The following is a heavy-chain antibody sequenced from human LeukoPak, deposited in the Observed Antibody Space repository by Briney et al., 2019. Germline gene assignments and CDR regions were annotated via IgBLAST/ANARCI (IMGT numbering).Heavy chain of an antibody. D-gene: IGHD5-18*01. CDR2: IIPIFGTA. CDR3: ASLSNPRGYSYGLPSNFDY. Sequence: SVKVSCKASGGTFSSYAISWVRQAPGQGLEWMGGIIPIFGTANYAQKFQGRVTITTDESTSTAYMELSSMRSEDTAVYYCASLSNPRGYSYGLPSNFDYWGQGTLVTVSS. CDR1: GGTFSSYA. J-gene: IGHJ4*02. V-gene: IGHV1-69*05.